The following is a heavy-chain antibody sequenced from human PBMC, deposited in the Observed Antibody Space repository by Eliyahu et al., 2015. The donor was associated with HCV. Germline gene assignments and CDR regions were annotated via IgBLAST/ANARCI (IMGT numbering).Heavy chain of an antibody. CDR2: IYXSGST. V-gene: IGHV4-4*02. CDR1: GXSIISGDW. Sequence: QVQLQQSGPGLVKPSGTLSLTXAVSGXSIISGDWWTWVRXPPGKGLXWIGEIYXSGSTNYNPSLKSRLSVLVDKSKNQFSLNLSSVTAADTAVYYCARGRGMDVWGQGTTVTVSS. CDR3: ARGRGMDV. J-gene: IGHJ6*02.